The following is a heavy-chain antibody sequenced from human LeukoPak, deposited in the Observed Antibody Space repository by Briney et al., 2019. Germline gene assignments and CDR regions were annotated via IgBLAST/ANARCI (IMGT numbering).Heavy chain of an antibody. Sequence: PGGSLRLSCAASGFTVSSYYVSWVRQAPGKGLEWVSVIYSGGSTYYADSVEGRFTVSRDNSKNTLYLQMNSLRAEDTALYYCAKGHVITSNLDYWGQGTLVTVSS. V-gene: IGHV3-53*01. CDR1: GFTVSSYY. CDR2: IYSGGST. D-gene: IGHD3-22*01. CDR3: AKGHVITSNLDY. J-gene: IGHJ4*02.